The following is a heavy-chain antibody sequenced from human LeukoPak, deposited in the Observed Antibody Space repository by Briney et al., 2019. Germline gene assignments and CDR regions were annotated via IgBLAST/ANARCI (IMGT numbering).Heavy chain of an antibody. J-gene: IGHJ4*02. Sequence: GASVKVSCKVSGNTLTDLSIHWVRQAPEKGLDWMGGFDPEDAEVIYAEKFQDRVTMTEDPSTDTAYLELSSLRSEDTAVYYCAAEGQWSLVHYFNSWGQGTLVTVCS. D-gene: IGHD2-15*01. CDR2: FDPEDAEV. V-gene: IGHV1-24*01. CDR3: AAEGQWSLVHYFNS. CDR1: GNTLTDLS.